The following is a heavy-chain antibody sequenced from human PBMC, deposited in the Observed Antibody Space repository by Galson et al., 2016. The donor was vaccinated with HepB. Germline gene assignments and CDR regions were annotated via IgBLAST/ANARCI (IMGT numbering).Heavy chain of an antibody. CDR3: ARGDYGAYSPFGMDV. J-gene: IGHJ6*02. Sequence: SLRLSCAASGFTFSSYGMHWVRQAPGKGLKWVAVIWYDGSNKQFADSVKGRFTISRDNSKNTVYLQINSLRAEDTAVYYCARGDYGAYSPFGMDVWGQGTTVTVSS. V-gene: IGHV3-33*01. CDR2: IWYDGSNK. D-gene: IGHD4-17*01. CDR1: GFTFSSYG.